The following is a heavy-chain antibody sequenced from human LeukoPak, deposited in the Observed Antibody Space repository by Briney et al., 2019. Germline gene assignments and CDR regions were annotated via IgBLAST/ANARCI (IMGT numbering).Heavy chain of an antibody. J-gene: IGHJ5*02. D-gene: IGHD2-2*01. V-gene: IGHV3-11*01. CDR2: ISSNTYTL. Sequence: GGSLRLSCAASGFTFIDYYMTWIRQAPGKGLEWVSHISSNTYTLYYVDSVKGRFTISRDNSMHTLYLQMNSLRAEDTAVYYCAKDLRGCSSTSCYGWFDPWGQGTLVTVSS. CDR3: AKDLRGCSSTSCYGWFDP. CDR1: GFTFIDYY.